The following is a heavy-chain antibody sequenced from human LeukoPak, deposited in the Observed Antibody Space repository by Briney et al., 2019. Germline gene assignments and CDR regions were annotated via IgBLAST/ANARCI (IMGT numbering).Heavy chain of an antibody. CDR3: ARVLRYFDWSQPYFDY. CDR1: GGSISSYY. V-gene: IGHV4-59*08. D-gene: IGHD3-9*01. Sequence: PSETLSLTCTVSGGSISSYYWSWIRQPPGQGLEWIGYIYYSGSTNYNPSLKSRVTISVDTSKNQFSLKLSSVTAADTAVYYCARVLRYFDWSQPYFDYWGQGTLVTVSS. CDR2: IYYSGST. J-gene: IGHJ4*02.